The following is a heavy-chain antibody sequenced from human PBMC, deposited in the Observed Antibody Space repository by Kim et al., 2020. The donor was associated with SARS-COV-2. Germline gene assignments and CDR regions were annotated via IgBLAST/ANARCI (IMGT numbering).Heavy chain of an antibody. CDR3: ARYDGNWGWFDP. CDR1: GSSINTDHY. Sequence: SETLSLTCAVSGSSINTDHYWGWIRQPPGKGLEWIGYMHYNGDTDYNPSLKSRVTVSIDTSKNQFSLKLRSVTAVDAAVYFCARYDGNWGWFDPWAQG. CDR2: MHYNGDT. D-gene: IGHD3-16*01. V-gene: IGHV4-28*01. J-gene: IGHJ5*02.